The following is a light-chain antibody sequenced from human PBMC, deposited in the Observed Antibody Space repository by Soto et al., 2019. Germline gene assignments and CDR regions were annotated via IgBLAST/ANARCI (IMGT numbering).Light chain of an antibody. Sequence: QAVVTQPPSVSGAPGQRVTISCTGSSSNIGAGYDVHWYQQLPGTPPKLLIFGNSNRPSGVPDRFSGSKSGTSASPAITGLQAEDEADYYCQSYDSSLSGVVFGGGTKLTVL. CDR1: SSNIGAGYD. CDR2: GNS. J-gene: IGLJ2*01. V-gene: IGLV1-40*01. CDR3: QSYDSSLSGVV.